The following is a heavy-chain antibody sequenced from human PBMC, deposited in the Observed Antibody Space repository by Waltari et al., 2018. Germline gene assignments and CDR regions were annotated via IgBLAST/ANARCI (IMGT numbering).Heavy chain of an antibody. J-gene: IGHJ5*02. D-gene: IGHD5-12*01. CDR2: IYYRGSTYYSGST. V-gene: IGHV4-61*05. CDR1: GGSISSSSYY. Sequence: QLQLQESGPGLVKPSETLSLTCTVSGGSISSSSYYWGWIRQSPGKGLEWIGNIYYRGSTYYSGSTYYNPTLKSRVTISGDTSKNQFSLKLSSVTAADTAVYYCARHWKKSGYRFDPWGQGTLVTVSS. CDR3: ARHWKKSGYRFDP.